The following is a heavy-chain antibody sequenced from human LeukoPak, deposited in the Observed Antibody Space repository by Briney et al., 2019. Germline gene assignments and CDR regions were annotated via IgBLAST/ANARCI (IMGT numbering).Heavy chain of an antibody. V-gene: IGHV4-61*08. J-gene: IGHJ4*02. CDR1: GGSISSGDYY. D-gene: IGHD5-18*01. CDR3: ARVIYSYGQSD. CDR2: IYYSGST. Sequence: SETLSLTCTVSGGSISSGDYYWSWIRQPPGKGLEWIGYIYYSGSTNYNPSLKSRVTISVDTSKNQFSLKLSSVTAADTAVYYCARVIYSYGQSDWGQGTLVTVSS.